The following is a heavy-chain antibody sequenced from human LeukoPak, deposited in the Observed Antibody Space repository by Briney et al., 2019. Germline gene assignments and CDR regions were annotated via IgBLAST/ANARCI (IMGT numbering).Heavy chain of an antibody. Sequence: GRSLRLSCAASGFTFSSYAMHWVCQAPGKGLEWVAVTSYDGSNKYYADSVKGRFTISRDNSKNTLYLQMNSLRAEDTAVYYCARDLSDYVWGSYRWNYFDYWGQGTLVTVSS. J-gene: IGHJ4*02. D-gene: IGHD3-16*02. CDR1: GFTFSSYA. CDR2: TSYDGSNK. V-gene: IGHV3-30-3*01. CDR3: ARDLSDYVWGSYRWNYFDY.